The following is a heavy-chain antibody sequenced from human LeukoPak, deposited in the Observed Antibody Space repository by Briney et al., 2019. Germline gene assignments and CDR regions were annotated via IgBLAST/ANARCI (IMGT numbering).Heavy chain of an antibody. J-gene: IGHJ6*02. V-gene: IGHV4-59*01. CDR2: IYYSGSA. Sequence: PSETLPLPCTVSGGSISSYYWSWIRQPPGKGLEWIGYIYYSGSANYNPSLKSRVTISVDTSKNQFSLKLSSVTAADTAVYYCARSGGSGSYYTYYYYGMDVWGQGTTVTVSS. CDR1: GGSISSYY. D-gene: IGHD3-10*01. CDR3: ARSGGSGSYYTYYYYGMDV.